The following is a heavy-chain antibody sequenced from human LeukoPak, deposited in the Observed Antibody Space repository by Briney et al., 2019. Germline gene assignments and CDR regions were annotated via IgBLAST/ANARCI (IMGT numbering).Heavy chain of an antibody. CDR1: GFTFSSHA. Sequence: GGSLRLSCAASGFTFSSHAMSWVRQAPGKGLEWVANINQDGSEENYVDSVKGRFTISRDNAKNSLFLQVNSLRVEDTAVYYCARGYIDYVLIFGYWGQGTLVTVSS. D-gene: IGHD3-16*01. CDR2: INQDGSEE. V-gene: IGHV3-7*04. CDR3: ARGYIDYVLIFGY. J-gene: IGHJ4*02.